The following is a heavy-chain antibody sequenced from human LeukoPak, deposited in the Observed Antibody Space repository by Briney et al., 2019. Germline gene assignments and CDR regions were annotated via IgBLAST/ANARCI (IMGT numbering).Heavy chain of an antibody. D-gene: IGHD3-10*01. CDR3: ARDSGIWFGTRDAFDI. CDR2: INWNGVKI. V-gene: IGHV3-20*01. J-gene: IGHJ3*02. CDR1: GFTFEDFG. Sequence: GGSLRLSCAASGFTFEDFGMTWVRQVPGKGLEWVSGINWNGVKIHYADSVKGRFTISRDNAKNTLYLEMNSLRVDDTALYHCARDSGIWFGTRDAFDIWGQGTMVTVSS.